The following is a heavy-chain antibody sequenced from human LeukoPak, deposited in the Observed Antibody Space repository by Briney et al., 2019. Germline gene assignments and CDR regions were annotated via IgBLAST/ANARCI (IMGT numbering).Heavy chain of an antibody. Sequence: SETLSLTCAVYGGSFSGYYWSWIRQPPGKGLEWIGEINHSGSTNYSPSLKSRVTISVDTSKNQFSLKLSSVTAADTAVYYCARGLNGDYRDYYYGMDVWGQGTTVTVSS. CDR2: INHSGST. CDR3: ARGLNGDYRDYYYGMDV. CDR1: GGSFSGYY. V-gene: IGHV4-34*01. D-gene: IGHD4-17*01. J-gene: IGHJ6*02.